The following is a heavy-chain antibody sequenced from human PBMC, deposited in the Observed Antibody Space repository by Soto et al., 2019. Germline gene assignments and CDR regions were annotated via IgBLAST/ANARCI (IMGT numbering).Heavy chain of an antibody. V-gene: IGHV3-30*18. D-gene: IGHD3-16*01. CDR1: GFTFSSYG. CDR2: ISYDGSNK. CDR3: AKDGAACFGDYDY. J-gene: IGHJ4*02. Sequence: QVQMVESGGGVVQPGRSLRLSCAASGFTFSSYGMHWVRQAPGKGLEWVAVISYDGSNKYYADSVKGRFTISRDNSKNTLYLQMNSLRAEDTAVYYCAKDGAACFGDYDYWGQGTLVTGSS.